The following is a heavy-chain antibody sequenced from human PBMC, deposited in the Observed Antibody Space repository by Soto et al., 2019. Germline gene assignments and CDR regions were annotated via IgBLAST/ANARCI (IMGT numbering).Heavy chain of an antibody. J-gene: IGHJ4*02. D-gene: IGHD5-18*01. V-gene: IGHV4-31*03. CDR2: IYYSGST. CDR3: ARERFYNTAMVDY. Sequence: KPSETLSLTCTVSGGSISSGGYYWSWIRQHPGKGLEWIGYIYYSGSTYYNPSLKSRVTISVDTSKNQFSLKLSSVTAADTAVYYCARERFYNTAMVDYWGQGTLVTVSS. CDR1: GGSISSGGYY.